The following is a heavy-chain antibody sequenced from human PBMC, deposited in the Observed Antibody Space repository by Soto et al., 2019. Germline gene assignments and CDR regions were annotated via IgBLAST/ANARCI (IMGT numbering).Heavy chain of an antibody. D-gene: IGHD3-10*01. Sequence: SETLSLTCTVSGASISSSSYYWGWLRQPPGKGLEWIGSIYYSGSTYYNPSLKSRVTISVDTSKNQFSLKLSSVTAADTAVYYCAIRITMVRGVSYYYYGMDVWGQGTTVT. CDR1: GASISSSSYY. CDR3: AIRITMVRGVSYYYYGMDV. J-gene: IGHJ6*02. V-gene: IGHV4-39*01. CDR2: IYYSGST.